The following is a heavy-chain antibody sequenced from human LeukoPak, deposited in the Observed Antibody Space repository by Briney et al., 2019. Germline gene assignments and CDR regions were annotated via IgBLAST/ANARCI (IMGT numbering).Heavy chain of an antibody. CDR1: GYTFTSCG. CDR3: ARDGYGANVWWFDP. V-gene: IGHV1-18*01. J-gene: IGHJ5*02. CDR2: ISAYNGNT. D-gene: IGHD4-17*01. Sequence: ASVKVSCKASGYTFTSCGISWVRQAPGQGLEWMGWISAYNGNTNYAQKLQGRVTMTTDTSTSTAYMELRSLRSDDTAVYYCARDGYGANVWWFDPWGQGTLVTVSS.